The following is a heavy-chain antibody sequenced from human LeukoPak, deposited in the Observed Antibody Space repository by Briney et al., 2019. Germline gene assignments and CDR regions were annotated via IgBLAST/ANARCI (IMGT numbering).Heavy chain of an antibody. J-gene: IGHJ3*02. D-gene: IGHD3-22*01. CDR1: GYTFTGYY. Sequence: ASVKVSCKASGYTFTGYYMHWVRQAPGQGLEWMGWINPNSGGTNYAQRFQGRVTMTRDTSISTAYMELSRLRSDDTAVYYCARDRNYDSSGYYPSDAFDIWGQGTMVTVSS. V-gene: IGHV1-2*02. CDR3: ARDRNYDSSGYYPSDAFDI. CDR2: INPNSGGT.